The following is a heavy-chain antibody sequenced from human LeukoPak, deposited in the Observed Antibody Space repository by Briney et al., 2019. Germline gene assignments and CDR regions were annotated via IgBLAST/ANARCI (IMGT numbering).Heavy chain of an antibody. Sequence: PGGSLRLSCAASGFTFSDTWMSWVRQTPGKGLEWVGQIKRKSDGGTTDYATPVEGRFSISRDDSKNTLYLQMNSLKTEDTAVYYCTTLYGSGNYYWGQGTLVTVSS. CDR1: GFTFSDTW. CDR2: IKRKSDGGTT. D-gene: IGHD3-10*01. CDR3: TTLYGSGNYY. V-gene: IGHV3-15*01. J-gene: IGHJ4*02.